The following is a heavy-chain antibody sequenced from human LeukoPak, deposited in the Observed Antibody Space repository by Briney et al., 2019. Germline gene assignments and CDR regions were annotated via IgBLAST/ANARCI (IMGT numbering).Heavy chain of an antibody. CDR3: ARVSALAAFDY. CDR1: GFTFSSYG. Sequence: GGSLRLSCAASGFTFSSYGMHWVRQAPGKGLEWVAIISYDGSSKYYGDSVKGRFTISRDNSKNTLYLQMNSLRVEDTAVYYCARVSALAAFDYWGQGTLVTVPA. J-gene: IGHJ4*02. D-gene: IGHD2-15*01. CDR2: ISYDGSSK. V-gene: IGHV3-30*03.